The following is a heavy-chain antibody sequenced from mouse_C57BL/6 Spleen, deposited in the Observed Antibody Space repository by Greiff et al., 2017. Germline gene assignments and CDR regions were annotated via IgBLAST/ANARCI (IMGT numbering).Heavy chain of an antibody. CDR3: ASQDYYYGSRDY. CDR2: IHPNSGST. Sequence: VQLQQPGAELVKPGASVKLSCKASGYTFTSYWMHWVKQRPGQGLEWIGMIHPNSGSTNYNEKFKSKATLTVDKSSSTAYMQLSSLTSEDSAVYYCASQDYYYGSRDYWGQGTTLTVSS. V-gene: IGHV1-64*01. J-gene: IGHJ2*01. D-gene: IGHD1-1*01. CDR1: GYTFTSYW.